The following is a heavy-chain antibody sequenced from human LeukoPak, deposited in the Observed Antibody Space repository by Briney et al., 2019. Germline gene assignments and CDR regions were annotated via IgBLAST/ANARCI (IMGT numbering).Heavy chain of an antibody. CDR1: GFTFSSYA. D-gene: IGHD5-18*01. CDR2: ISYDGSSN. Sequence: GRSLRLSCAASGFTFSSYAMHWVSQAPGKGLEWVAAISYDGSSNYYADSVKGRLTISRDNSKNTLDLQMNSLRAEDTAVYYCARDLGPVDTAMVPDFWGQGTLVTVSS. CDR3: ARDLGPVDTAMVPDF. J-gene: IGHJ4*02. V-gene: IGHV3-30*04.